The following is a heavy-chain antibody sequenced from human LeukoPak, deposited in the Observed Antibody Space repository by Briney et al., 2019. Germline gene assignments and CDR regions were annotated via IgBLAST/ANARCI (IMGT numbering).Heavy chain of an antibody. CDR2: IYYSGST. V-gene: IGHV4-59*01. Sequence: SETLSLTCTVSGGSLTSYYWNWIRQPPGKGLQWIGYIYYSGSTNYNPSLKSRVTISVDTSKNQFSLKLSSVTAADTAVYYCARASYYGSGSYYNGYYFDYWGQGTLVTVSS. CDR1: GGSLTSYY. D-gene: IGHD3-10*01. CDR3: ARASYYGSGSYYNGYYFDY. J-gene: IGHJ4*02.